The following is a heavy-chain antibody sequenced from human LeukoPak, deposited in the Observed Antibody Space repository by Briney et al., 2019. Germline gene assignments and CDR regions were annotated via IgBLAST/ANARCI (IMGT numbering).Heavy chain of an antibody. D-gene: IGHD2-15*01. CDR3: ARDSCSGDCCYFQTYGMDV. CDR1: GYTFTSYG. V-gene: IGHV1-3*01. CDR2: INAGNGNT. Sequence: GASVKVSCKASGYTFTSYGIHWVRQAPGQRLEWMGWINAGNGNTKYSQKFQGRVTITRDTSASTAYMELSSLRSEDTAVYYCARDSCSGDCCYFQTYGMDVWGQGTTVTVSS. J-gene: IGHJ6*02.